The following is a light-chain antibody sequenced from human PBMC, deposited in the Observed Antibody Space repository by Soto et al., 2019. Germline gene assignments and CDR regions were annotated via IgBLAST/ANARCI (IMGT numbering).Light chain of an antibody. CDR1: SSDVGGYNS. CDR2: NVS. J-gene: IGLJ1*01. CDR3: SSYTSSNNYV. Sequence: QSALTQPASVSGSPGQSIAISCTGTSSDVGGYNSVSWYQQHPGKAPKLMIYNVSNRPSGVSDRFSGSKSGNTASLTISGLQAEDEADYYCSSYTSSNNYVFGTGTKLTVL. V-gene: IGLV2-14*03.